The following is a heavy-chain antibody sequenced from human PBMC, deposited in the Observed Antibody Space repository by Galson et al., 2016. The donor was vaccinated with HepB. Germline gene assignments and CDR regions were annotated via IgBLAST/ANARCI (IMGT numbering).Heavy chain of an antibody. CDR2: ISYNI. D-gene: IGHD2-8*01. V-gene: IGHV3-21*01. J-gene: IGHJ5*01. Sequence: SLRLSCAASEFTFSTYNMNWVRQAPGKGLEWVSSISYNIYYAYSVRGRFTISRDNAKNSLFLQMNSLRVEDTAVYYCARDNCINAICYTGWFDSWGQGTLVTVSA. CDR1: EFTFSTYN. CDR3: ARDNCINAICYTGWFDS.